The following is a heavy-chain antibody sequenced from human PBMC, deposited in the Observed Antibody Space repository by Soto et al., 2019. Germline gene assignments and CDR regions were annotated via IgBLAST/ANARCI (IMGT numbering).Heavy chain of an antibody. J-gene: IGHJ4*02. CDR2: IYYSGST. D-gene: IGHD3-22*01. CDR3: ASLYYDSSDYYYFDY. Sequence: SETLSLTCTFSGGSISSYYWSWIRQPPGKGLEWIGYIYYSGSTNYNPSLKSRVTISGDTSKNQFSLKLSSVTAADTAVYYCASLYYDSSDYYYFDYWGQGTLVTVSS. V-gene: IGHV4-59*08. CDR1: GGSISSYY.